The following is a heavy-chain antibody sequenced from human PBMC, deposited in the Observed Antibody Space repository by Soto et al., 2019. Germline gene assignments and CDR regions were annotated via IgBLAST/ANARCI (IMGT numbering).Heavy chain of an antibody. J-gene: IGHJ4*02. CDR3: ARDGAYCSGTSCYSPGDEDFDY. CDR2: ISAYNGNT. CDR1: GYPFTAYG. V-gene: IGHV1-18*01. Sequence: QVQLVQSGTEVKKPGASVKVSCKASGYPFTAYGISWVRQAPGQGLEWMGWISAYNGNTNYAQILQDRLTMTTDTSTSTAYMELRSLRSDDTAVYFCARDGAYCSGTSCYSPGDEDFDYWGQGTLVTVSS. D-gene: IGHD2-2*01.